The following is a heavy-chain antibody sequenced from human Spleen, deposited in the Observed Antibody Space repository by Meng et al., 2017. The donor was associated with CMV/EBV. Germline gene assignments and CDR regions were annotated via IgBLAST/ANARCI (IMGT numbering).Heavy chain of an antibody. CDR2: ISGSGGST. CDR3: TTEVGGGSGSYYFDY. V-gene: IGHV3-23*01. D-gene: IGHD3-10*01. J-gene: IGHJ4*02. Sequence: GESLKISCAASGFTFSSYAMSWVRQAPGKGLEWVSAISGSGGSTYYPDSVRGRFTISRDNSKNTLYLQMNSLRAEDTAVYYCTTEVGGGSGSYYFDYWGQGTLVTVSS. CDR1: GFTFSSYA.